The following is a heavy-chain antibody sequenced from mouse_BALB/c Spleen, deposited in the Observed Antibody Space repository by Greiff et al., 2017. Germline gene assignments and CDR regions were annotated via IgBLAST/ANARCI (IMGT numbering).Heavy chain of an antibody. CDR2: ISYDGSN. D-gene: IGHD2-3*01. J-gene: IGHJ4*01. Sequence: EVQRVESGPGLVKPSQSLSLTCSVTGYSITSGYYWNWIRQFPGNKLEWMGYISYDGSNNYNPSLKNRISITRDTSKNQFFLKLNSVTTEDTATYYCARLDGYPMDYWGQGTSVTVSS. CDR1: GYSITSGYY. V-gene: IGHV3-6*02. CDR3: ARLDGYPMDY.